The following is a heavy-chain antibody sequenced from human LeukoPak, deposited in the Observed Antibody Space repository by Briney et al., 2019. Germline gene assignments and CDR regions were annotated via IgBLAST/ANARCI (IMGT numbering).Heavy chain of an antibody. J-gene: IGHJ5*02. CDR1: GFTFSSYA. CDR2: IDSRDNT. CDR3: ARESTPLRGAFDP. Sequence: GGSLRLSCAASGFTFSSYAMSWVRQAPGKGLEWVSVIDSRDNTYHADSVKGRFTISRHTSKNTLYLQMNILRAEDTAVYYCARESTPLRGAFDPWGPGTLVTVSS. D-gene: IGHD5-24*01. V-gene: IGHV3-53*04.